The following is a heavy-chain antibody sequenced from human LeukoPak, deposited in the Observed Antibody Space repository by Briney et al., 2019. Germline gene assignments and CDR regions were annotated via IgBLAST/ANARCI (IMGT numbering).Heavy chain of an antibody. CDR1: GGSFSGYY. Sequence: TSETLSLTCAVYGGSFSGYYWSWIRQPPGKGLEWIGEINHSGSTNYNPSLESRVTISVDTSKNQFSLKLSSVIAADTAVYYCARTTEGYCSSASCFGFSYSYYMDVWGKGTTVTISS. D-gene: IGHD2-2*01. CDR3: ARTTEGYCSSASCFGFSYSYYMDV. CDR2: INHSGST. J-gene: IGHJ6*03. V-gene: IGHV4-34*01.